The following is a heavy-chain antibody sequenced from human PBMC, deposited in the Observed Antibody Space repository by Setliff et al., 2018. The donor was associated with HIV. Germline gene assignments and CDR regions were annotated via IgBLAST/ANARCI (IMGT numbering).Heavy chain of an antibody. D-gene: IGHD6-19*01. CDR3: ARGYPGIAVAGLSYYYYYYMDV. J-gene: IGHJ6*03. CDR1: GDSISSGGFY. Sequence: PSETLSLTCTVSGDSISSGGFYWSWIRQHPGKGLEWIGYVHYTGSTSYNPSLKSRVIMSVDTSKDQFSLRLTSVTAADTAVYYCARGYPGIAVAGLSYYYYYYMDVWGKGTTVTVSS. V-gene: IGHV4-31*03. CDR2: VHYTGST.